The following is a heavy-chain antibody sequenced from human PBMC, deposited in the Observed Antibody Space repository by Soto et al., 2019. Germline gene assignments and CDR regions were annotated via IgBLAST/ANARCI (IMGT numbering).Heavy chain of an antibody. J-gene: IGHJ6*02. Sequence: PXGTLSLTCAVSGGSISDYYWSWIRQPPGKGLEWIGEINHSGSTNYNPSLKSRVTISVDTSKNQFSLKLSSVTAADTAVYYCARLRLGVGSSWFYYYYGMDVWGQGTPVTVSS. CDR2: INHSGST. V-gene: IGHV4-34*01. CDR1: GGSISDYY. CDR3: ARLRLGVGSSWFYYYYGMDV. D-gene: IGHD6-13*01.